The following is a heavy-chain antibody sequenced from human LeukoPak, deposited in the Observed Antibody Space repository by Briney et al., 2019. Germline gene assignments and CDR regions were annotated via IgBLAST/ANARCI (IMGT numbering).Heavy chain of an antibody. CDR1: GGSITRGIFS. CDR2: ISPSGSG. D-gene: IGHD3-22*01. Sequence: TSETLSLTCAVSGGSITRGIFSRSWIRQPPGKGLEWIGYISPSGSGYYSPSLKNRVTISVDRSNNQLSLNLTSVTAADTAVYYCARHRYYDSSGPFDYWGQGILVTVSS. CDR3: ARHRYYDSSGPFDY. V-gene: IGHV4-30-2*01. J-gene: IGHJ4*02.